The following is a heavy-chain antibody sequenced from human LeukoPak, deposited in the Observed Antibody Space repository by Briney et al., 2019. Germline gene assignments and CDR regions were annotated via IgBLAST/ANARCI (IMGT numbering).Heavy chain of an antibody. V-gene: IGHV1-2*02. CDR3: ARHGVAATAPSH. D-gene: IGHD6-13*01. CDR1: GYSFTGYY. J-gene: IGHJ4*02. Sequence: ASVKVSCKASGYSFTGYYMHWLRQAPGQGLEWMGWINPDSGGTYFAQKFQGRVTMTRDTSISTVYMELSSLRSDDTAIYYCARHGVAATAPSHWGQGTPVTVSS. CDR2: INPDSGGT.